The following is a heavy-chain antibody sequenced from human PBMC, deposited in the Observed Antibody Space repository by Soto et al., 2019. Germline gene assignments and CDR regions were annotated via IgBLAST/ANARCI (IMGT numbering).Heavy chain of an antibody. J-gene: IGHJ3*02. CDR1: GYTFSGYY. CDR2: INPNTDVT. V-gene: IGHV1-2*02. CDR3: ARDLWGNWNHIDAFDI. Sequence: ASVKVSCKASGYTFSGYYMHWVRQAPGQGLVWMGWINPNTDVTNYAQRFQGRVTMTRDTSITTAYMELSRLRSDDTAVYYCARDLWGNWNHIDAFDIWGPGTTVTVSS. D-gene: IGHD1-20*01.